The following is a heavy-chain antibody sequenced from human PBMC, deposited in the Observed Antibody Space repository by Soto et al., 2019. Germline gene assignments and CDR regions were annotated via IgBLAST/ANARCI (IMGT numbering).Heavy chain of an antibody. CDR2: IFYSGSS. Sequence: SETLSLTCTVSGGSISSYYWTWIRQPPGKGLEWIGYIFYSGSSHYNPSLESRVTISVDTSKNQFSLSLRSVTAADTAVYYCARGVDRQWADYWGQGALVTVSS. J-gene: IGHJ4*02. CDR1: GGSISSYY. D-gene: IGHD6-19*01. V-gene: IGHV4-59*01. CDR3: ARGVDRQWADY.